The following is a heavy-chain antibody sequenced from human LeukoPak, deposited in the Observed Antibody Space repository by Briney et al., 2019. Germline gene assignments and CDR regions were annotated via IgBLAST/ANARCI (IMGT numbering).Heavy chain of an antibody. J-gene: IGHJ5*02. CDR1: GGTFSSYA. D-gene: IGHD3-22*01. CDR2: IIPIFGTA. CDR3: ARDPALDYYDSSGYQFDP. V-gene: IGHV1-69*05. Sequence: SVKVSCKASGGTFSSYAISWVRQAPGQGLEWMGGIIPIFGTANYAQKFQGRVTITTDESTSTAYMELSSLRSEDTAVYYCARDPALDYYDSSGYQFDPWGQGTLVTVSS.